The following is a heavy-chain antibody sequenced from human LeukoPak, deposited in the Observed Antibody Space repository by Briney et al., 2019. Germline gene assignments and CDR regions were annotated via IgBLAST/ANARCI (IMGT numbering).Heavy chain of an antibody. CDR3: ARRPVDYSSSDHAFDV. J-gene: IGHJ3*01. CDR1: GGSINSYY. V-gene: IGHV4-59*01. D-gene: IGHD3-22*01. CDR2: IYYSGSP. Sequence: SETLSLTCTVSGGSINSYYWSWIRQPPGKGLEWIGDIYYSGSPDYTPSLKSRVTISVATSKTQFSLKMSSVTAADTAVYYGARRPVDYSSSDHAFDVWGQGTMVTVSS.